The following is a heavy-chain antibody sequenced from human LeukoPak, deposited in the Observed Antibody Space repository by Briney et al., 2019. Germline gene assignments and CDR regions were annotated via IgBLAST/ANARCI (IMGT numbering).Heavy chain of an antibody. CDR3: AKDGGMFRGIFDP. J-gene: IGHJ5*02. Sequence: PGGSLRLSCAASGFTFSSYNMNWVRQAPGKGLEWVSSITSDSRYMYYADSVKGRFTISRDNAKNSLYLQMNSLRAEDAALYFCAKDGGMFRGIFDPWGQGTLVTVSS. CDR1: GFTFSSYN. CDR2: ITSDSRYM. V-gene: IGHV3-21*01. D-gene: IGHD3-10*01.